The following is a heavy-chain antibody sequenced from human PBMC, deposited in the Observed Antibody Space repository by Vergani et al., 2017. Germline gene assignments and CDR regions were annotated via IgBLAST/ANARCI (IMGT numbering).Heavy chain of an antibody. D-gene: IGHD3-22*01. Sequence: QVQLVQSGAEVKKPGASVKVSCKASGYTFTSYGISWVRQAPGQGLEWMGWISAYNGNTNYAQKLQGRVTMTTDTSTSTAYMELRSLRSDDTAVYYCARSDPDNYYDSSGYYLNWGQGTLVTVSS. CDR1: GYTFTSYG. CDR2: ISAYNGNT. J-gene: IGHJ4*02. V-gene: IGHV1-18*01. CDR3: ARSDPDNYYDSSGYYLN.